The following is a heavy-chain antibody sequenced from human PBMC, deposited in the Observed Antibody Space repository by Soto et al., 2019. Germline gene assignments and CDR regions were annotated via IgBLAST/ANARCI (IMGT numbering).Heavy chain of an antibody. CDR2: IYYSGST. V-gene: IGHV4-59*01. CDR3: ASGVFDYDSSGYLEAPYYDY. D-gene: IGHD3-22*01. Sequence: SETLSLTCTVSGGSISSYYWIWIRQPPGKGLEWIGYIYYSGSTNYNPSLKSRVTISVDTSKNQFSLKLSSVTAADTAVYYCASGVFDYDSSGYLEAPYYDYWGQGTLVTV. CDR1: GGSISSYY. J-gene: IGHJ4*02.